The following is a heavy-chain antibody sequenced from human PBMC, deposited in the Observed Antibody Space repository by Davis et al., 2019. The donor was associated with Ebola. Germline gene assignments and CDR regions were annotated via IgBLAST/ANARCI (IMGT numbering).Heavy chain of an antibody. CDR1: GFSFSTYS. D-gene: IGHD4-17*01. CDR3: AQTTVIGPVWFDP. V-gene: IGHV4-59*01. CDR2: IYYSGST. Sequence: ESLKISCAASGFSFSTYSLDWVRQAPGKGLEWIGYIYYSGSTNYNPSLKSRVTISVDTSKNQFSLKLSSVTAADTAVYYCAQTTVIGPVWFDPWGQGTLVTVSS. J-gene: IGHJ5*02.